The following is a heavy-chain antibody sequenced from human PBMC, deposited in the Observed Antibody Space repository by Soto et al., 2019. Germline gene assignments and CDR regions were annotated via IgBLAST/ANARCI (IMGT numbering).Heavy chain of an antibody. Sequence: GGSLRLSCAASGFTFSSYSMNWVRQAPGKGLEWVSSISSSSSYIYYADSVKGRFTISRDNAKNSLYLQMNSLRAEDTAVYYCASDSGYDYVWGSYRPPRHFDYWGQGTLVTVSS. CDR2: ISSSSSYI. J-gene: IGHJ4*02. D-gene: IGHD3-16*02. CDR1: GFTFSSYS. V-gene: IGHV3-21*01. CDR3: ASDSGYDYVWGSYRPPRHFDY.